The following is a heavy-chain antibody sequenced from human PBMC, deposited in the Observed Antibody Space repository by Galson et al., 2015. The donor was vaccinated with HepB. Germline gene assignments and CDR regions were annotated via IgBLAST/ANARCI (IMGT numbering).Heavy chain of an antibody. CDR2: ISAYNGNT. V-gene: IGHV1-18*04. D-gene: IGHD1-26*01. J-gene: IGHJ4*02. CDR1: GYTFTSYD. CDR3: AREGGIVGAAYFDY. Sequence: SVKVSCKASGYTFTSYDISWVRQAPGQGLEWMGWISAYNGNTNYAQRLQGRVTMTTDTSTTTAYMELRSLRPDDTAVYYCAREGGIVGAAYFDYWGQGTLVTVSS.